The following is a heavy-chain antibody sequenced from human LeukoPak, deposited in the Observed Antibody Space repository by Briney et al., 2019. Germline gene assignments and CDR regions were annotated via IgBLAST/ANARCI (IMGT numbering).Heavy chain of an antibody. CDR1: GGSISSYY. V-gene: IGHV4-59*12. J-gene: IGHJ6*02. CDR2: IYYSGST. CDR3: ASGSLLGGNYYGMDV. Sequence: MASETLSLTCTVSGGSISSYYWSWIRQPPGKGLEWIGYIYYSGSTNYNPSLKSRVTISVDTSKNQFSLKLSSVTAADTAVYYCASGSLLGGNYYGMDVWGQGTTVTVSS.